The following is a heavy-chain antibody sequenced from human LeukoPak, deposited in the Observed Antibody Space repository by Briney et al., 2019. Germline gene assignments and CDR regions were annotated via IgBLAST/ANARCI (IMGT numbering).Heavy chain of an antibody. V-gene: IGHV3-23*01. CDR2: ISGSGGST. D-gene: IGHD3-22*01. CDR3: ARDRSQGWDNSGYYPDALIM. J-gene: IGHJ3*02. CDR1: GFTFSSYG. Sequence: PGGSLRLSCAASGFTFSSYGMSWVRQAPGKGLEWVSAISGSGGSTYYADSVKDRFTISRDNAKNSLYLQMNSLRAEDTAVYYCARDRSQGWDNSGYYPDALIMWGQGTLVSVSS.